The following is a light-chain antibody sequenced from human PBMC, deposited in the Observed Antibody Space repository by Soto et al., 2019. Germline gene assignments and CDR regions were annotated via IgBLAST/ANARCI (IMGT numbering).Light chain of an antibody. CDR1: QSVTTY. V-gene: IGKV3-11*01. J-gene: IGKJ4*01. Sequence: EIVLTQSPATLSLSPGERATVSCRASQSVTTYLKWYQHKPGQAPRLLIYDASYRATGVPARFSGSGSGTDFTLTISTQEPEDCAVYYCQQRARWVTFGGGTTVDIK. CDR3: QQRARWVT. CDR2: DAS.